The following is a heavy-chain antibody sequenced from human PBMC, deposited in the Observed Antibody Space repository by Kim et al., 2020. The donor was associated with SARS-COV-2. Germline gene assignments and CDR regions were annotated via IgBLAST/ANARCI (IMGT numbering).Heavy chain of an antibody. CDR2: IWYDGSNK. CDR1: GFTFSSYG. V-gene: IGHV3-33*01. CDR3: ARRGGDWGLLHYYGMDV. Sequence: GGSLRLSCAASGFTFSSYGMHWVRQAPGKGLEWVAVIWYDGSNKYYADSVKGRFTISRDNSKNTLYLQMNSLRAEDTAVYYCARRGGDWGLLHYYGMDVWGQGTTVTVSS. D-gene: IGHD2-21*02. J-gene: IGHJ6*02.